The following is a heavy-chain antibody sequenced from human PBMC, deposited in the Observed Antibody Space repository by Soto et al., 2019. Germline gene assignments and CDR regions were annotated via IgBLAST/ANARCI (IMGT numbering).Heavy chain of an antibody. J-gene: IGHJ4*02. D-gene: IGHD5-12*01. CDR2: IYYSGST. V-gene: IGHV4-31*03. CDR3: ARGIEMATIPFDY. CDR1: GGSISSGGYY. Sequence: SETLSLTCTVSGGSISSGGYYWSWIRQHPGKGLEWIGYIYYSGSTYYNPSLKSRVTISVDTSKNQFSLKLSSVTAADTAVYYCARGIEMATIPFDYWGQGXLVTVYS.